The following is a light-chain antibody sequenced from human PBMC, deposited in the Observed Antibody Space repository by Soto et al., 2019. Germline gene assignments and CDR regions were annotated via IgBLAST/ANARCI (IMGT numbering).Light chain of an antibody. V-gene: IGKV1-9*01. CDR2: AAS. CDR3: QQLNSYPPLT. Sequence: DIQLTQSPSFLSASVGDRVTITCRASQGISSYLAWYQQKPGKAPKLLIYAASTLQSGVPSRFSGSGSGTEFTLTISSLQPEDVATYYCQQLNSYPPLTFGQGTRLEIK. CDR1: QGISSY. J-gene: IGKJ5*01.